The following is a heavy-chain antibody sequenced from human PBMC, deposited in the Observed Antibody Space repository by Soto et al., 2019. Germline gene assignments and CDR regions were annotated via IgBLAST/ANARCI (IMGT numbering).Heavy chain of an antibody. V-gene: IGHV3-48*02. CDR2: ISRSSRTI. CDR3: ARGTYYYGDNGYYYYDL. D-gene: IGHD3-22*01. CDR1: GFTFSSEG. Sequence: EVQLEESGGGLVHPGGSLRLSCAASGFTFSSEGMIWLRQAPGKGLEWVSFISRSSRTIYYVDSVKGRFTVSRDNAAHTLYLQLNSLRDEDTAVYCCARGTYYYGDNGYYYYDLWGQGTLVTVSA. J-gene: IGHJ4*02.